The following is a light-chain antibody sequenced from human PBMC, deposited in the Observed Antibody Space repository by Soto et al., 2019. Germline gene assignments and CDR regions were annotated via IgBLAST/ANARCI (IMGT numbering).Light chain of an antibody. CDR3: PHYDSLVLT. CDR2: DAS. Sequence: DIQMTQSPSSLSASVGDRVTITCQASQDISHYLDWYQQKPGKSPKLLIYDASNLETGVPSRFSGSGSGTDFTFTISSLQPEDIATYYCPHYDSLVLTFGGGTKVEI. J-gene: IGKJ4*01. CDR1: QDISHY. V-gene: IGKV1-33*01.